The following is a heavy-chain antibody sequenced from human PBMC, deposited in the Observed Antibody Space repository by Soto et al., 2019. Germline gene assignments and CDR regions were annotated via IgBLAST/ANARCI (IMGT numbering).Heavy chain of an antibody. CDR1: GFTFSNAW. D-gene: IGHD6-25*01. Sequence: KPGGSLRLSCAASGFTFSNAWMNWVRQAPGKGLEWVGRIKSKTDGGTTDYAAPVKGRFTISRDDSKNTLYLQMNSLKTEDTAVYYCTTEVLSSGGYYYYGMDVWGQGTTVTVSS. V-gene: IGHV3-15*01. CDR2: IKSKTDGGTT. J-gene: IGHJ6*02. CDR3: TTEVLSSGGYYYYGMDV.